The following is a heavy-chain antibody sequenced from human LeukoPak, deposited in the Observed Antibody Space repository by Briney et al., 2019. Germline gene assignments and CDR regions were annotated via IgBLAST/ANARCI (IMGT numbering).Heavy chain of an antibody. CDR3: TGKYYYDSSGYYYADY. Sequence: SETLSLTCTVSGGSISSYYWSWIRQPAGKGLEWIGRIYSSGSTDHNPSLKSRVTMSVDTSKNKFSLKLSSVTAADTAVYYCTGKYYYDSSGYYYADYWGQGTLVTVSS. J-gene: IGHJ4*02. CDR1: GGSISSYY. D-gene: IGHD3-22*01. V-gene: IGHV4-4*07. CDR2: IYSSGST.